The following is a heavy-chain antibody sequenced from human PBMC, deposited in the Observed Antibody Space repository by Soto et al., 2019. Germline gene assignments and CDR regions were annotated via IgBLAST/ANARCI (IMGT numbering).Heavy chain of an antibody. CDR2: INPNSGGT. J-gene: IGHJ5*02. CDR1: GYTFSNHG. V-gene: IGHV1-2*04. D-gene: IGHD1-7*01. CDR3: ARDISKRLELRGVWFDP. Sequence: ASVKVSCKASGYTFSNHGITWVRQAPGQGLEWMGWINPNSGGTNYAQKLQGWITMTRDTSISTAYMELSRLRSDDTAVYYCARDISKRLELRGVWFDPWGQGTLVTVSS.